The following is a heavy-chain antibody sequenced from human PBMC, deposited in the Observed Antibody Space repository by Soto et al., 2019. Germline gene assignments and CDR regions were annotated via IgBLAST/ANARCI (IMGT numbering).Heavy chain of an antibody. Sequence: QVQLVQSGAEEKKPGASVKVSCKASGYTFSRYAMHWVRQAPGQRLEWMGWINAGNGNRKYSQKSQGRVTVTRDTSASTAYMELSSLRSEDTAVYYCARDGGPMDVWGQGTTVTVSS. J-gene: IGHJ6*02. CDR1: GYTFSRYA. CDR3: ARDGGPMDV. V-gene: IGHV1-3*05. CDR2: INAGNGNR. D-gene: IGHD3-16*01.